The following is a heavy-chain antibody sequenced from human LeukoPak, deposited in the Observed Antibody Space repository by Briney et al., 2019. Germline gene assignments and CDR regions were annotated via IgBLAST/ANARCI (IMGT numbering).Heavy chain of an antibody. D-gene: IGHD4-17*01. CDR2: INAGNGKT. CDR1: GYFFTNYA. J-gene: IGHJ4*02. CDR3: ARAIWTSTVTTYYLDY. V-gene: IGHV1-3*01. Sequence: GASVKVSCKAAGYFFTNYAIQWVRQAPGQRLEWMGWINAGNGKTKYSQKFQGRVTITRDTSATTAYMELSGLRSEDTAVYYCARAIWTSTVTTYYLDYWGQGTLVTVSS.